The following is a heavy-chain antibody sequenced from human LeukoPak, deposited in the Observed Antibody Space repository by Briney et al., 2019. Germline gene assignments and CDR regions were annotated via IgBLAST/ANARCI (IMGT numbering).Heavy chain of an antibody. V-gene: IGHV3-43*02. J-gene: IGHJ3*02. CDR3: AKDRVLAYQDTADSFDM. Sequence: PGGSLRLSCAASGFTFDDYAMHWVRQAPGKGLEWVSLISGDGRDAYYGDFVKGRFTISRDNINNSLYLQMNNLRTEDTALYYCAKDRVLAYQDTADSFDMCDQGTVVTVSS. CDR2: ISGDGRDA. CDR1: GFTFDDYA. D-gene: IGHD2-21*01.